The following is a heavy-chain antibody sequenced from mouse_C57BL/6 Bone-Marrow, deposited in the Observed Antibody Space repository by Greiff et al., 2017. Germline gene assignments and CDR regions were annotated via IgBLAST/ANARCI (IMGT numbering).Heavy chain of an antibody. D-gene: IGHD2-4*01. Sequence: EVQLQQSGPELVKPGASVKISCKASGYTFTDYYMNWVKQSHGKSLEWIGDINPNNGGTSYNQKFKGKATLTVDKSSSTAYMELRSLTSEDSAVYYCAEGLMDYWGQGTSVTVSS. CDR3: AEGLMDY. CDR1: GYTFTDYY. J-gene: IGHJ4*01. CDR2: INPNNGGT. V-gene: IGHV1-26*01.